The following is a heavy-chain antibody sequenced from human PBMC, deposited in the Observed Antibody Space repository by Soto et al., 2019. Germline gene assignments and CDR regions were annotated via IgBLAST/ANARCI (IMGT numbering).Heavy chain of an antibody. CDR3: ARGGGVGVAGSAAFDM. V-gene: IGHV1-2*02. CDR2: INPATGAA. Sequence: QLHLVQSGAVVKKPGASVTVSCSASGYPVTAYYMHWVRQAPGRGLEWMGGINPATGAAKYTQTFPGRVPLARDTSKSTVFMELGGLTSEGAAGFYWARGGGVGVAGSAAFDMWGQGTLVTVSS. J-gene: IGHJ3*02. CDR1: GYPVTAYY. D-gene: IGHD3-3*01.